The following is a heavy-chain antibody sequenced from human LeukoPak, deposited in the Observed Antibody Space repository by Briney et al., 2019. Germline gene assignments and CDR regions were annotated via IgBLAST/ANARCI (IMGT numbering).Heavy chain of an antibody. CDR2: IYYSGST. CDR1: GGSVSSGSYY. Sequence: SETLSLTCSVSGGSVSSGSYYWSWIRQPPGTGLEWIGYIYYSGSTNYNPSLKSRVTISVDTSKNQFSLKLSSVTAADTAVYYCARALVTAILYEDWGQGTLVTVSS. D-gene: IGHD2-21*02. V-gene: IGHV4-61*01. CDR3: ARALVTAILYED. J-gene: IGHJ4*02.